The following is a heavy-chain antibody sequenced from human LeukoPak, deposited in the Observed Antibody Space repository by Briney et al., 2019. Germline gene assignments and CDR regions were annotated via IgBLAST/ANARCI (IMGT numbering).Heavy chain of an antibody. CDR3: ARCTLEDIHYYYYYVDA. CDR2: IYTSGST. Sequence: SETLSLTCTVSGGSTSNYYWSWIRQPAGEGLEWIGRIYTSGSTNYNPSLKSRVTMSVDTSKNQFSLKLTSVTAADTAVYYCARCTLEDIHYYYYYVDAWGNGTTVTVSS. D-gene: IGHD3-3*01. J-gene: IGHJ6*03. V-gene: IGHV4-4*07. CDR1: GGSTSNYY.